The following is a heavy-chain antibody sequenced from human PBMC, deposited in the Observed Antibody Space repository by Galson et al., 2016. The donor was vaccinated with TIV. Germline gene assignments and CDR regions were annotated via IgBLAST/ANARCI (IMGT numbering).Heavy chain of an antibody. J-gene: IGHJ4*02. Sequence: SVQVSCKASGGTFRSYTFSWVRQAPGQGLEWMGGTVPFFNTATSAQKFQGSATIATDESTTPAYMDLSNLRSDDTAVYYCARGRQCLPPVEWGQGTLVTVSS. CDR1: GGTFRSYT. D-gene: IGHD6-19*01. V-gene: IGHV1-69*05. CDR2: TVPFFNTA. CDR3: ARGRQCLPPVE.